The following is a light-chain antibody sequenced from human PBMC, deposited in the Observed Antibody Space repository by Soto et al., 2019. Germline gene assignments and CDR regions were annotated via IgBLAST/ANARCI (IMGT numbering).Light chain of an antibody. J-gene: IGKJ3*01. V-gene: IGKV3-15*01. CDR3: QQFYTWPVT. Sequence: IVMAQSPTPLSVPPGERLTLCFKASQNVYTNLAWYQHKPGQAPRLLISGASTGATGIPARFSGSGSGTEFTLTINSLQSEDFAVYYCQQFYTWPVTFGPGTKVDIK. CDR2: GAS. CDR1: QNVYTN.